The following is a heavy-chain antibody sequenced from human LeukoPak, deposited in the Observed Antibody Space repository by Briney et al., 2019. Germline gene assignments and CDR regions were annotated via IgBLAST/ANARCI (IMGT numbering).Heavy chain of an antibody. Sequence: GASVKVSCKASGYTFTNYVMHWVRQAPGQRLEWMGWINAGNGNTKYSQEFQGRVTITRDTSASTAYMELSSLRSDDTAVYYCARDDDDYMSCFDYWGQGTLVTVSS. CDR1: GYTFTNYV. V-gene: IGHV1-3*01. CDR2: INAGNGNT. CDR3: ARDDDDYMSCFDY. J-gene: IGHJ4*02. D-gene: IGHD4/OR15-4a*01.